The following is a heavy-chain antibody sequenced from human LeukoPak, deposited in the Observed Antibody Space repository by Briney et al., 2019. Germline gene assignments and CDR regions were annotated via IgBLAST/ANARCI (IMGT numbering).Heavy chain of an antibody. D-gene: IGHD6-19*01. CDR1: GYTFTNYG. CDR2: ISPYNGNT. CDR3: ARGGSSGPEGWFDP. J-gene: IGHJ5*02. Sequence: ASVKVSCKASGYTFTNYGITWVRQAPGQGLEWMGWISPYNGNTKYAQKVQGRVTMTTDTSTSTAYMELRSLRSDDTAVYHCARGGSSGPEGWFDPWAQGTLVTVSS. V-gene: IGHV1-18*01.